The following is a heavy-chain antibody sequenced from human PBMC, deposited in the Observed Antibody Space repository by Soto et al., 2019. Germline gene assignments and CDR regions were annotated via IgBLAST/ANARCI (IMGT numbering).Heavy chain of an antibody. CDR2: ILHIGST. V-gene: IGHV4-4*02. CDR1: GGSISTTNW. J-gene: IGHJ5*02. CDR3: ASGFDSDGLYNGGHP. Sequence: VQLQESGPGLVKPSGTLSLTCTVSGGSISTTNWWSWVRQSPGKGLEWIGEILHIGSTNYNPSRKSRVTISIDKSKKPFSPRLSSVTAADTAVYYCASGFDSDGLYNGGHPWGQGTLVSVSS. D-gene: IGHD3-22*01.